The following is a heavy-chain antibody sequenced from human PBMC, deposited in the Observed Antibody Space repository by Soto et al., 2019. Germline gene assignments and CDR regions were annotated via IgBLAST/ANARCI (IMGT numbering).Heavy chain of an antibody. CDR1: AYTFTSYG. Sequence: QVQLVQSGAEVKKPGASVKVSCKASAYTFTSYGISWVRQAPGQGLEWMGWISAYNGNTHYARRPQGRVTMTTDTSTSTAYMELRSLSSDDTAVYYSARDLGDAFEMWGQGTMVTVSS. CDR2: ISAYNGNT. V-gene: IGHV1-18*01. CDR3: ARDLGDAFEM. J-gene: IGHJ3*02.